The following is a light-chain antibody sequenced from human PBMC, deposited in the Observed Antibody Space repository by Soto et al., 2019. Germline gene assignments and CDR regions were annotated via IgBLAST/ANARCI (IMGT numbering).Light chain of an antibody. J-gene: IGLJ3*02. CDR2: GNS. CDR3: QSYDSSLSGYV. Sequence: QSVLTQPPSVSGAPGQRVTISCTGSSSNIGAGYDVHWYQQLPGTAPKLLIYGNSNRPSGVPDRFSGSKSGTSASLAFTGLQAEDEADYYCQSYDSSLSGYVFGGGTKLT. V-gene: IGLV1-40*01. CDR1: SSNIGAGYD.